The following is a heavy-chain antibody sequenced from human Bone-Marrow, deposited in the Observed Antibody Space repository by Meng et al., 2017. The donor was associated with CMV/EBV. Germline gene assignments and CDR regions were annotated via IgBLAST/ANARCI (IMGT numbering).Heavy chain of an antibody. Sequence: ASVKISCKASGYTFTSYDINWVRQATGQGLEWMGWISAYNGNTNYAQKLQGRVTMTTDTSTSTAYMELRSLRSDDTAVYYCARVGKFGWFDPWGQGTLVTASS. V-gene: IGHV1-18*01. CDR2: ISAYNGNT. CDR3: ARVGKFGWFDP. J-gene: IGHJ5*02. D-gene: IGHD3-10*01. CDR1: GYTFTSYD.